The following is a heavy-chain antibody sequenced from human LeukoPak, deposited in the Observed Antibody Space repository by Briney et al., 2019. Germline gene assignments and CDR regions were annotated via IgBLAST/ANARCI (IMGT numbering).Heavy chain of an antibody. D-gene: IGHD6-13*01. Sequence: PGGSLRLSCTASGFTFGDYAMSWFRQAPGKGLEWVGVIRSKAYGGTTEYAASVKGRFTISRDDSKSIAYLQMNSLKIEDTAVYYCTRALGWGIAAAGTWGQGTLVTVSS. CDR1: GFTFGDYA. CDR3: TRALGWGIAAAGT. CDR2: IRSKAYGGTT. J-gene: IGHJ5*02. V-gene: IGHV3-49*03.